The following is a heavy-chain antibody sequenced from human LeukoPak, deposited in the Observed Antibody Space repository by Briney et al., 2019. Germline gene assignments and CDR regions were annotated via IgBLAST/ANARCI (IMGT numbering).Heavy chain of an antibody. D-gene: IGHD3-10*01. CDR1: GFTLSSYY. CDR2: IKQDGSEK. J-gene: IGHJ4*02. CDR3: VRTIWFGELSHFDY. Sequence: PGGSLRLSCAASGFTLSSYYMSWVRQAPGKGLEWVASIKQDGSEKYYVDSVKGRFSISRDNAKNSLCLQMNSLRAEDTAVYYCVRTIWFGELSHFDYWGQGTLVTVSS. V-gene: IGHV3-7*01.